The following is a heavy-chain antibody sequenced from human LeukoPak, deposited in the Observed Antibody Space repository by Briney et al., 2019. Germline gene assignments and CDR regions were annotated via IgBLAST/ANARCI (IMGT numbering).Heavy chain of an antibody. CDR1: GGSITSDTYY. CDR2: ILHSGST. V-gene: IGHV4-30-2*01. D-gene: IGHD3-3*01. CDR3: AKTRDFWSGYFDY. Sequence: PSETLSLTCAVSGGSITSDTYYWSWIRQPPGKGLEWIGYILHSGSTYYNPSLKSRVTISIDTSKSQFSLKLSSVTAADTAAYYCAKTRDFWSGYFDYWGQGTLVTVSS. J-gene: IGHJ4*02.